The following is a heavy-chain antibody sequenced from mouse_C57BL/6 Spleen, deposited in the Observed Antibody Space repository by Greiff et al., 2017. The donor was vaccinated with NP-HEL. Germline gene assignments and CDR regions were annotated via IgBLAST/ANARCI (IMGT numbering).Heavy chain of an antibody. CDR3: AREEITRYGSRNYAMDY. Sequence: VQLQQPGPELVKPGASVKISCKASGYSFTGYYMNWVKQSPEKSLEWIGEINPSTGGTTYNQKFKAKATLTVDKSSSTAYMQLKSLTSEDSAVYYCAREEITRYGSRNYAMDYWGQGTSVTVSS. J-gene: IGHJ4*01. V-gene: IGHV1-42*01. CDR2: INPSTGGT. D-gene: IGHD1-1*01. CDR1: GYSFTGYY.